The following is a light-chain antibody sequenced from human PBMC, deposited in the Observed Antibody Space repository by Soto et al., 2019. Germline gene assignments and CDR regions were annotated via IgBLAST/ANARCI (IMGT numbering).Light chain of an antibody. CDR2: DAS. CDR3: QQRSNWPPRWT. J-gene: IGKJ1*01. CDR1: QSVSSY. Sequence: EIVLTQSPATLSLSPGEGAALSCSASQSVSSYLAWYQQKPGQAPRLLIYDASNRATGIPARFSGSGSGTDFTLTISSLEPEDFAVYYCQQRSNWPPRWTFGQGTKVAIK. V-gene: IGKV3-11*01.